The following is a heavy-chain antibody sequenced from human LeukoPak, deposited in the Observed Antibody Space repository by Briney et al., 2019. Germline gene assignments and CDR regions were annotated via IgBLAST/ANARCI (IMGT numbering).Heavy chain of an antibody. V-gene: IGHV4-39*01. CDR2: IYYSGST. CDR1: GGSISSSSYY. CDR3: ATLPWCSGGSCYSHDY. Sequence: KPSETLSPTCTVSGGSISSSSYYWGWIRQPPGKGLDWIGTIYYSGSTYYNPSLKSRVTISVDTSKNQFSLKLNSVTAADTAVYYCATLPWCSGGSCYSHDYWGQGTLVTVSS. D-gene: IGHD2-15*01. J-gene: IGHJ4*02.